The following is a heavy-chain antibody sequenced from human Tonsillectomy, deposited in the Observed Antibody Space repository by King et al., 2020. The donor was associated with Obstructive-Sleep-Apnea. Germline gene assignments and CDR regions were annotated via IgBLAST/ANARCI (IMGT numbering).Heavy chain of an antibody. J-gene: IGHJ4*02. CDR2: IYHTGST. D-gene: IGHD3-10*01. V-gene: IGHV4-38-2*02. CDR1: THSISSGYY. Sequence: VQLQESGPGLVKPSETLSLTCTVSTHSISSGYYWGWIRQPPGKGLEWIGGIYHTGSTSYSPSLKSRVTISVDTPKNQFSLRLTSVTAADTAVYYCARDVSVLWFGELLKYYFDYWGQGTLVTVST. CDR3: ARDVSVLWFGELLKYYFDY.